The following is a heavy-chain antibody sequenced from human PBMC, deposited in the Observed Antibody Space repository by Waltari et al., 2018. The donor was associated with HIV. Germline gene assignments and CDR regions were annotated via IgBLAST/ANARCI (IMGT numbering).Heavy chain of an antibody. Sequence: QVQLVESGGGLVKPGGSMRLSCAASGFPFSNTYMTWIRQAPGKGLEWISYISSSGGTIYDADSVKGRFTISRDNTKNSLYLQMNSLRVEDTAVYYCTRLRAGQLWLDYWGHGTLVIVSS. J-gene: IGHJ4*01. V-gene: IGHV3-11*04. CDR2: ISSSGGTI. D-gene: IGHD3-10*01. CDR3: TRLRAGQLWLDY. CDR1: GFPFSNTY.